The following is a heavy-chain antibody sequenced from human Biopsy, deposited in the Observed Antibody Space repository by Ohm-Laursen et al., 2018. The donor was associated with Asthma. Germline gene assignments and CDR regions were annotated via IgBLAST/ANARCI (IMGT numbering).Heavy chain of an antibody. Sequence: PSQTLSLTWTVSGASIRSPDHHWSWIRQSPGKGLEWIGFVFYSGTTHYSRSLERRLYISIDTARNEFSMSLRSLTAADTAVYFCARVASYGDLYFGIDVWGPGTTVSVS. D-gene: IGHD4-17*01. J-gene: IGHJ6*02. CDR3: ARVASYGDLYFGIDV. V-gene: IGHV4-30-4*01. CDR2: VFYSGTT. CDR1: GASIRSPDHH.